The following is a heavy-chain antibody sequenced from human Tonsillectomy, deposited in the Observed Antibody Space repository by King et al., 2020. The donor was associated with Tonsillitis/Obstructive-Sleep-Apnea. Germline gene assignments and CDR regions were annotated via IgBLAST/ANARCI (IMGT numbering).Heavy chain of an antibody. V-gene: IGHV3-48*02. CDR3: AREGYCSGGSCQNPHFDL. CDR1: GFTFSSYS. D-gene: IGHD2-15*01. J-gene: IGHJ2*01. CDR2: ISSSSSTI. Sequence: VQLVESGGGLVQPGGSLRLSCSASGFTFSSYSMNWVRQAPGKGLEWVAYISSSSSTIYYADSVKGRFTNSRDNAKNSLYLQMNSLRDEDTAVYYCAREGYCSGGSCQNPHFDLWGRGTLVTVSS.